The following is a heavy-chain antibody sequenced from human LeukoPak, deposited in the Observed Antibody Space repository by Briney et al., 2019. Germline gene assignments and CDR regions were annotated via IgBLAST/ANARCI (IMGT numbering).Heavy chain of an antibody. V-gene: IGHV1-46*01. CDR1: GYTFTSYY. CDR2: INPSGGST. CDR3: ARDLPQGIAAAGTASLY. Sequence: ASVKVSCKASGYTFTSYYMHWVRQAPGQGLEWMGIINPSGGSTSYAQKFQGRVTMTWDTSTSTVYMELRSLRSDDTAVYYCARDLPQGIAAAGTASLYWGQGTLVTVSS. D-gene: IGHD6-13*01. J-gene: IGHJ4*02.